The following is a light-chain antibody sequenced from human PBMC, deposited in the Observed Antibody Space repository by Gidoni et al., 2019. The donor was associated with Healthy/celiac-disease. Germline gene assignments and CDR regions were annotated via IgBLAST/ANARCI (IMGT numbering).Light chain of an antibody. V-gene: IGKV3-11*01. J-gene: IGKJ1*01. Sequence: YLAWYQQKPGQAPRLLIYDVSNRATGIPARFSGSGSRTDFTLTISSLEPEDFAVYYCQQRSNWPRTFGQGTKVEIK. CDR2: DVS. CDR1: Y. CDR3: QQRSNWPRT.